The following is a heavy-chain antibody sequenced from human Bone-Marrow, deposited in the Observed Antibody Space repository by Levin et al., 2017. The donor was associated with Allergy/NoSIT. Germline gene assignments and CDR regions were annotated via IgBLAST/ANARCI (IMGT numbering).Heavy chain of an antibody. Sequence: SETLSLTCAVSGGSISSDNYWCLVRQAPGKRLEWIGEIYHNGNTNYHPSLNSRVTMSVDKSKNHFSLKINSVTAADTAVYFCERGARWGAAAVDSWGQGILVRVSS. D-gene: IGHD6-13*01. V-gene: IGHV4-4*02. J-gene: IGHJ5*01. CDR3: ERGARWGAAAVDS. CDR2: IYHNGNT. CDR1: GGSISSDNY.